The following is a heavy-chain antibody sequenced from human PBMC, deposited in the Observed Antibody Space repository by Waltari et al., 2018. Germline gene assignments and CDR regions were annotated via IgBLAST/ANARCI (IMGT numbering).Heavy chain of an antibody. CDR2: INAGNGPT. V-gene: IGHV1-3*01. Sequence: QVQLVQSGAEVKKPGASVKDSCKASGYTFSSYDVHLVRQAPGQRLEWMGRINAGNGPTKKSQKLQGRVTFTRDQSAGTAYMELSSLRSEDTAVYYCARGLYRIAEQLTFGYWGQGTLVTVSS. D-gene: IGHD1-20*01. CDR3: ARGLYRIAEQLTFGY. J-gene: IGHJ4*02. CDR1: GYTFSSYD.